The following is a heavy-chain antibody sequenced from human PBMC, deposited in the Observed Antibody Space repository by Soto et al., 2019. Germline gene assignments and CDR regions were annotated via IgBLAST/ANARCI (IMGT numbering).Heavy chain of an antibody. D-gene: IGHD3-3*01. CDR1: GYTFTSYG. CDR2: ISAYNGNT. CDR3: ARDPITIFGVVHSYYYYYGMDV. Sequence: AASVKVSCKASGYTFTSYGISWVRQAPGQGLEWMGWISAYNGNTNYAQKLQGRVTMTTDTSTSTAYMELRSLRSDDTAVYYCARDPITIFGVVHSYYYYYGMDVWGQGTTVTVSS. V-gene: IGHV1-18*01. J-gene: IGHJ6*02.